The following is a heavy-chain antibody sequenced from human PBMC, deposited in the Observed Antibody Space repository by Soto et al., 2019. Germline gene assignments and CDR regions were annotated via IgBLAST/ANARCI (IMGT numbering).Heavy chain of an antibody. CDR3: ARDLLWAFDI. CDR1: GFTFSSYS. J-gene: IGHJ3*02. V-gene: IGHV3-48*01. Sequence: GGSLRLSCAASGFTFSSYSMNWVRQAPGKGLEWISYITSSSDIVQYADSVKGRFTISRDNAKSSLYLQMNSLRAEDTAVYYCARDLLWAFDIWGQGTMVTVSS. CDR2: ITSSSDIV.